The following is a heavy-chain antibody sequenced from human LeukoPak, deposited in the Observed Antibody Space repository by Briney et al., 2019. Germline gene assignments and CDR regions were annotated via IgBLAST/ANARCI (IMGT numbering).Heavy chain of an antibody. CDR3: ARSLSYYYYGMDV. CDR2: INHSGST. D-gene: IGHD2/OR15-2a*01. J-gene: IGHJ6*02. CDR1: GGSISSGDYY. V-gene: IGHV4-39*07. Sequence: SETLSLTCTVSGGSISSGDYYWSWIRQPPGKGLEWIGEINHSGSTNYNPSLKSRVTISVDTSKNQFSLKLSSVTAADTAVYYCARSLSYYYYGMDVWGQGTTVTVSS.